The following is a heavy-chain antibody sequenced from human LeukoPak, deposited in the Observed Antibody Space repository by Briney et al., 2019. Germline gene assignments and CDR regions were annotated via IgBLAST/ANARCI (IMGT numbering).Heavy chain of an antibody. CDR2: IYTSGST. D-gene: IGHD3-10*01. J-gene: IGHJ5*02. CDR1: GGSISSYY. Sequence: PETLSLTCTVSGGSISSYYWSWIPHPAGKGLERIGRIYTSGSTNYNPSLKSRVTMSVDTSKDQFSLKLSSVAAADTAVYYCARDRAHMRGWFDPWGQGTLVTVSS. CDR3: ARDRAHMRGWFDP. V-gene: IGHV4-4*07.